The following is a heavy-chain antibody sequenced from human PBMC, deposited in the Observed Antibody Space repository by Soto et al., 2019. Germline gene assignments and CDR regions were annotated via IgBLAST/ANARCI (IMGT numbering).Heavy chain of an antibody. V-gene: IGHV3-74*01. CDR1: GFTFSSYW. CDR2: INSDGSST. J-gene: IGHJ6*02. Sequence: GGSLRLSCAASGFTFSSYWMHWVRQAPGKGLVWVSRINSDGSSTSYADSVKGRFTISRDNAKNTLYLQMNSLRAEDTAVYYCARDGDGHYSVPEINYYYGMDVWGQGTTVTVSS. D-gene: IGHD4-17*01. CDR3: ARDGDGHYSVPEINYYYGMDV.